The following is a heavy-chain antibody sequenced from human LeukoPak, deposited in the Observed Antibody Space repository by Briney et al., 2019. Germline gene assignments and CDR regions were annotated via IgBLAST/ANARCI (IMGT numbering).Heavy chain of an antibody. J-gene: IGHJ4*02. Sequence: SETLSLTCIVSGGSISSGDYYWSWIRQHPGKGLEWIGYIYYSGNTYYNPSLKSRVTISVDTSNNQFSLNLNSVTAADTAVYYCARAPRDTNSWYYFDYWAREPWSPSPQ. CDR3: ARAPRDTNSWYYFDY. CDR2: IYYSGNT. D-gene: IGHD5-18*01. V-gene: IGHV4-31*02. CDR1: GGSISSGDYY.